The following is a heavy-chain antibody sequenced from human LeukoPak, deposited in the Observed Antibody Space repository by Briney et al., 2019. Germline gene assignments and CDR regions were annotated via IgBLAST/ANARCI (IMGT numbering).Heavy chain of an antibody. D-gene: IGHD3-9*01. CDR2: INPSSGDT. V-gene: IGHV1-2*02. CDR3: ARDWLLRYSEGGFDS. Sequence: ASVKVSCKASGYTFTSYYIHWVRQAPGQGLEWMGWINPSSGDTNYAQKVQGRVTLTRDTSISTAYMELSRLRSDDTAVYYCARDWLLRYSEGGFDSWGQGILVTVSS. J-gene: IGHJ4*02. CDR1: GYTFTSYY.